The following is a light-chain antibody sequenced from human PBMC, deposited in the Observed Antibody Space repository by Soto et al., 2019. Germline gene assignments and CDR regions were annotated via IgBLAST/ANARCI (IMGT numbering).Light chain of an antibody. CDR1: QIVSSSY. V-gene: IGKV3-20*01. J-gene: IGKJ2*01. CDR2: GAS. CDR3: QQYDSSRMYI. Sequence: EIVLTQSPGTLSLSPGDRATLSCRASQIVSSSYLAWYQQRSGQVPRVIISGASTRAAGIPDRFSGSGSGTEFTLTISRLEPEDFAVYYCQQYDSSRMYIFGQGTKLEIK.